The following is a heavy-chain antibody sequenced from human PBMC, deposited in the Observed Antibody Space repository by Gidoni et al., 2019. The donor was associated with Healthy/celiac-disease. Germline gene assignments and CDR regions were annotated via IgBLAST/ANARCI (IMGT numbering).Heavy chain of an antibody. Sequence: EVQLVESGGGLVKPGRSLRLSCAASGFTFSSYSMNWVRQAPGKGLEWVSSISSSSSYIYYADSVKGRFTISRDNAKNSLYLQMNSLRAEDTAVYYCARSILTGTTCPDYWGQGTLVTVSS. CDR2: ISSSSSYI. D-gene: IGHD1-7*01. V-gene: IGHV3-21*01. CDR1: GFTFSSYS. CDR3: ARSILTGTTCPDY. J-gene: IGHJ4*02.